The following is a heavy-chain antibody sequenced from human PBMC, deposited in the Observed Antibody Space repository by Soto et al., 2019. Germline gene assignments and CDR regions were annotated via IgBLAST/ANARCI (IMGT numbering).Heavy chain of an antibody. CDR1: GYTFTSYG. CDR2: ISAYNGNT. D-gene: IGHD5-12*01. CDR3: GIVLGYSGYDSPLLY. V-gene: IGHV1-18*01. J-gene: IGHJ4*02. Sequence: ASVKVSCKASGYTFTSYGISWVRQAPGQGLEWMGWISAYNGNTNYAQKLQGRVTMTTDTSTSTAYMELRSLRSDDAAVYYCGIVLGYSGYDSPLLYWGQGTLVTVSS.